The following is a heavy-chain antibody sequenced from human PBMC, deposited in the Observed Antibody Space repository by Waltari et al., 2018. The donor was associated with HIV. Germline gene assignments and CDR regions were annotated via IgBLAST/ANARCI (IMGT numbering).Heavy chain of an antibody. CDR1: GGSVSSTTYY. Sequence: QVQLQESGPGLVKPSETLSLNCTVSGGSVSSTTYYWSWIRQPPGKGLEWIGYIYHSASTNYHPSLKSRVTISVDTSKNHFSLRLTSVTAADTAVYYCARGGDGYNLAHAFDIWGQGTMVTVSS. J-gene: IGHJ3*02. D-gene: IGHD5-12*01. V-gene: IGHV4-61*01. CDR2: IYHSAST. CDR3: ARGGDGYNLAHAFDI.